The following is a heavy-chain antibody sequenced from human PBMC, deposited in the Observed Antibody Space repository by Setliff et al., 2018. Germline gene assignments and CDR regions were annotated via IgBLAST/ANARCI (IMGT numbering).Heavy chain of an antibody. CDR2: ISAYNGNT. Sequence: ASVKVSCKASGYTFTNYAMNWVRQAPGQGLEWMGWISAYNGNTNYAQKLQGRVTMTTDTSTSTVYMELRSLRSDDTAVYYCARDREGIIVGVPSVWGQGTLVTVSS. CDR3: ARDREGIIVGVPSV. V-gene: IGHV1-18*01. D-gene: IGHD1-26*01. J-gene: IGHJ4*02. CDR1: GYTFTNYA.